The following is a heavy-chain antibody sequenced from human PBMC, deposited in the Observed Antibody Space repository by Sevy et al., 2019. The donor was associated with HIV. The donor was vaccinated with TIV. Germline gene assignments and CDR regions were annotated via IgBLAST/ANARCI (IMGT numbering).Heavy chain of an antibody. J-gene: IGHJ4*02. D-gene: IGHD5-18*01. CDR2: IRHDGNNK. CDR1: GFIFSNYA. V-gene: IGHV3-30*02. CDR3: AKESGYAYGHDY. Sequence: GGSLRLSCAASGFIFSNYAMHWVRQAPGKGLEWVAFIRHDGNNKYYIDSVKGRFTISRDNSKNTVFLQMNSLRADDTAMYYCAKESGYAYGHDYWGQGTLVTV.